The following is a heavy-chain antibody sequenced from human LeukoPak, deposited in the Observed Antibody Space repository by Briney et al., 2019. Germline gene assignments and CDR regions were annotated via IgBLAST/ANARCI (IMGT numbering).Heavy chain of an antibody. D-gene: IGHD3-22*01. CDR2: INHSGST. CDR3: ARAPYYYDSSGYYYYYYYYMDV. CDR1: GGSISSYY. J-gene: IGHJ6*03. V-gene: IGHV4-34*01. Sequence: SETLSLTCTVSGGSISSYYWSWIRQPPGKGLEWIGEINHSGSTNYNPSLKSRVTISVDTSKNQFSLKLSSVTAADTAVYYCARAPYYYDSSGYYYYYYYYMDVWGKGTTVTVSS.